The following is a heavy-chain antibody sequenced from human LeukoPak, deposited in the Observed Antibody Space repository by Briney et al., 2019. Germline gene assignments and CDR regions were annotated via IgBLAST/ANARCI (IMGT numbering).Heavy chain of an antibody. D-gene: IGHD5-24*01. CDR1: GFTFSTYA. CDR3: VKYTIYYFGMDV. Sequence: GGSLRLSCAASGFTFSTYAMSWVRQAPGKGLEWVSTISDSGGTTYYAESVEGRFTISRDNSKNTLYLHMNSLRAEDTALYYCVKYTIYYFGMDVWGQGATVTVSS. J-gene: IGHJ6*02. V-gene: IGHV3-23*01. CDR2: ISDSGGTT.